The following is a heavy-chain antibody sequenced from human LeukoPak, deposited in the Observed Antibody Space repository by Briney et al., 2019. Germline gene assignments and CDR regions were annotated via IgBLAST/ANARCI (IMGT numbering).Heavy chain of an antibody. D-gene: IGHD3-10*01. CDR3: AKDGSVLLWFGESDAFDI. CDR1: GFTSSSYA. J-gene: IGHJ3*02. Sequence: PGGSLRLSCAASGFTSSSYAMSWVRQAPGKWLDWVSAISGSGGSTYYADSVKGRFTISRDNSKNTLYLQMNSLRAEDTAVYYCAKDGSVLLWFGESDAFDIWGQGTMVTVSS. CDR2: ISGSGGST. V-gene: IGHV3-23*01.